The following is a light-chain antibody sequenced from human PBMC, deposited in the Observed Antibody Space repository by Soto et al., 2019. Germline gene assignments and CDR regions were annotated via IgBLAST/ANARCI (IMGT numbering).Light chain of an antibody. CDR2: AAT. J-gene: IGKJ2*01. CDR1: QGINNY. V-gene: IGKV1-39*01. CDR3: QQSYSTPYT. Sequence: DIQMTQSPSSLSVSVGDRVTITCRASQGINNYLNWYQQKPGKAPNLLISAATRLQSGVPSRFSGRGSGTDFTLTISSLQPEDFATYFYQQSYSTPYTFGQGTKLE.